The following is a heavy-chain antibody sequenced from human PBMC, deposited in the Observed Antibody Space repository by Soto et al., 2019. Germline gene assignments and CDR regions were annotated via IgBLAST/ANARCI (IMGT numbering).Heavy chain of an antibody. CDR1: GYSFTTYW. J-gene: IGHJ6*02. Sequence: GESLKISCQGSGYSFTTYWISWVRQMPGKGLEWMGRIDPSDSYTNYSPSFQGHVTISADKSISTAYLQWSSLKASDTAMYYCAIWTSGLGSYVWGQGTTVTVSS. D-gene: IGHD3-10*01. CDR3: AIWTSGLGSYV. CDR2: IDPSDSYT. V-gene: IGHV5-10-1*01.